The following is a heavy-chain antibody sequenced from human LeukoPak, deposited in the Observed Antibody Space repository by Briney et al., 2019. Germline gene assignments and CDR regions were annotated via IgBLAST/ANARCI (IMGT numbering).Heavy chain of an antibody. V-gene: IGHV4-39*01. CDR2: IYYSGST. CDR3: ARHRRYYEILTGYSPDAFDI. Sequence: SGTLSLTCTVSGASISTINWWSWVRQPPGKGLEWIGSIYYSGSTYYNPSLKSRVTISVDTSKNQFSLKLSSVTAADTAVYYCARHRRYYEILTGYSPDAFDIWGQGTMVTVSS. J-gene: IGHJ3*02. D-gene: IGHD3-9*01. CDR1: GASISTINW.